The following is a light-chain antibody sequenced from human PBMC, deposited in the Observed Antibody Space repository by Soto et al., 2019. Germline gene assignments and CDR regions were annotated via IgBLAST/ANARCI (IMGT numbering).Light chain of an antibody. J-gene: IGKJ2*01. V-gene: IGKV3-15*01. CDR1: QSVTSN. CDR2: GAS. CDR3: QQYTNWPPPYT. Sequence: EIVMTQSPATLSVSPGERATLSCRASQSVTSNLAWYQQKPGQAPRLLIYGASTRATGIPARFSGSGSGTEFTLTISSLQAEDFAVYYCQQYTNWPPPYTVGQGTKLEIK.